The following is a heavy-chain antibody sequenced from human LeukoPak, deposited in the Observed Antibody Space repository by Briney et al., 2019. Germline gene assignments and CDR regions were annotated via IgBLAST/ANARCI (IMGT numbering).Heavy chain of an antibody. CDR1: GFTFSSYW. D-gene: IGHD3-3*01. CDR2: IYHSGST. Sequence: GSLRLSCAASGFTFSSYWMSWVRQAPGKGLEWIGEIYHSGSTNYNPSLKSRVTISVDKSKNQFSLKLSSVTAADTAVYYCARGTSGVDYFDYWGQGTLVTVSS. CDR3: ARGTSGVDYFDY. J-gene: IGHJ4*02. V-gene: IGHV4-4*02.